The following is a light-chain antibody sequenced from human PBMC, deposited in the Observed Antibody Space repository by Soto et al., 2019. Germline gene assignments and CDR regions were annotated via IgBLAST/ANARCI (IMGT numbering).Light chain of an antibody. J-gene: IGKJ1*01. CDR1: QSISSW. CDR2: KAS. CDR3: QQYNSYSRT. Sequence: DIQMTQSPSTLSASVGDRVTITCRASQSISSWLAWYQQKPGKAPKLLIYKASSLESGVPSRFGGSGSGTEFTLTISSLQPDDFATYYCQQYNSYSRTFGQGTKVDIK. V-gene: IGKV1-5*03.